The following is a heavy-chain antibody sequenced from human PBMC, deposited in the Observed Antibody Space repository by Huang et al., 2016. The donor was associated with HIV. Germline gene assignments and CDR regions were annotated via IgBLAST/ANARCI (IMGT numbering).Heavy chain of an antibody. J-gene: IGHJ5*02. Sequence: DVQLVESGGGLVKPGGSLRLSCAASGFSFGSFAMHWVRQAPGKVLEWVGAITASSSFKDYAGSLTGRFTVSRNNAKNSLYLQMNSLRPEDTAVYYCVRENYGSGSTLHWFDPWGQGTLVTVSS. D-gene: IGHD3-10*01. V-gene: IGHV3-21*01. CDR2: ITASSSFK. CDR3: VRENYGSGSTLHWFDP. CDR1: GFSFGSFA.